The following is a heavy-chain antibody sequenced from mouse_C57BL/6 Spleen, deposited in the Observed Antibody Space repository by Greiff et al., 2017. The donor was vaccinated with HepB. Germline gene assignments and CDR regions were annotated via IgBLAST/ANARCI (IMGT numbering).Heavy chain of an antibody. CDR2: INPNNGGT. Sequence: EVKVVESGPELVKPGASVKMSCKASGYTFTDYNMHWVKQSHGKSLEWIGYINPNNGGTSYNQKFKGKATLTVNKSSSTAYMELRSLTSEDSAVYYCAYSNYWYFDVWGTGTTVTVSS. D-gene: IGHD2-5*01. CDR1: GYTFTDYN. CDR3: AYSNYWYFDV. J-gene: IGHJ1*03. V-gene: IGHV1-22*01.